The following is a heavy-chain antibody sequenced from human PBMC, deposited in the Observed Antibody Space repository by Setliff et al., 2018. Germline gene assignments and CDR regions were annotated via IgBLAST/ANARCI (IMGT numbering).Heavy chain of an antibody. CDR1: GVSVNSLTW. CDR2: IYHDGNP. CDR3: TRGGERYHTAN. Sequence: SETLSLTCAVSGVSVNSLTWWSWVRQTPGKGLEWIGFIYHDGNPKFNPSVNYNPCLKSRVTMSIDKSNNQFSLNLRSVTAADTAVYYCTRGGERYHTANWGQGTLVTVSS. V-gene: IGHV4-28*03. J-gene: IGHJ4*02. D-gene: IGHD2-2*01.